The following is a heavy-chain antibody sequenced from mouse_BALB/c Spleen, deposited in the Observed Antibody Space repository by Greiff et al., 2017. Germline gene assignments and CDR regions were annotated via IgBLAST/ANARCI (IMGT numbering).Heavy chain of an antibody. J-gene: IGHJ3*01. V-gene: IGHV1-18*01. D-gene: IGHD4-1*01. CDR2: INPNNGGT. CDR1: GYTFTDYN. CDR3: ARRANWDSWFAY. Sequence: EVQLQQSGPELVKPGASVKIPCKASGYTFTDYNMDWVKQSHGKSLEWIGDINPNNGGTIYNQKFKGKATLTVDKSSSTAYMELRSLTSEDTAVYYCARRANWDSWFAYWGQGTLVTVSA.